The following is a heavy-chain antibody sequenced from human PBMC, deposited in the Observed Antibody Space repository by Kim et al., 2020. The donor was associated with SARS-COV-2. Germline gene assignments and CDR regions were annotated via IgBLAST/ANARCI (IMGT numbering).Heavy chain of an antibody. CDR1: GFTFGDYA. CDR2: ISWNSGSI. V-gene: IGHV3-9*01. D-gene: IGHD5-18*01. J-gene: IGHJ4*02. Sequence: GGSLRLSCAASGFTFGDYAMHWVRQAPGKGLEWVSGISWNSGSIGYADSVKGRFTISRDNAKNSLYLQMNSLRAEDTALYYCAKVRGYSYGLPLDYWGQGTLVTVSS. CDR3: AKVRGYSYGLPLDY.